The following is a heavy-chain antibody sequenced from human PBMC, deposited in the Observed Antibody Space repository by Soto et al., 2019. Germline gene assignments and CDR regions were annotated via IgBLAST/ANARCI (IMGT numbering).Heavy chain of an antibody. CDR2: INPSGGST. D-gene: IGHD2-15*01. J-gene: IGHJ6*01. V-gene: IGHV1-46*01. Sequence: ASVKVSCKASGYTFTSYYMHWVRQAPGQGLEWMGIINPSGGSTSYAQKFQGRVTMARDTSTSTVYMELSSLRSEDTAVYYCARDVVGSPHYYYYYGMDVWGQGTTVTVSA. CDR1: GYTFTSYY. CDR3: ARDVVGSPHYYYYYGMDV.